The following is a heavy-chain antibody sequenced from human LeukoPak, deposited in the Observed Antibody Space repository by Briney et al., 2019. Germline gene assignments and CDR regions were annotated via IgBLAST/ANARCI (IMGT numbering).Heavy chain of an antibody. J-gene: IGHJ4*02. D-gene: IGHD3-3*01. Sequence: PGGSLRLSCAASGFTFSNYGMHWVRQAPGKGLEWVAIISYDGSHKYYADSVKGRFTISRDNSKNTLYLQMNSLRAEDTAVFYCAKSITIFGVDEGCDYWGQGTLVTVSS. CDR3: AKSITIFGVDEGCDY. V-gene: IGHV3-30*18. CDR1: GFTFSNYG. CDR2: ISYDGSHK.